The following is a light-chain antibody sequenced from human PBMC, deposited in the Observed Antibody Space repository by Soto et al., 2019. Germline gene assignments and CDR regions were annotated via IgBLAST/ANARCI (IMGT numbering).Light chain of an antibody. CDR2: DVS. J-gene: IGLJ1*01. CDR3: SSYTSRSTYV. Sequence: QSVLTQPASVSGAPGQSIAISCTGTSSDVGGYNYVSWYQHHPGKAPKLMVYDVSNRPSGVSNRFSGSKSGNTASLTISGLQAEDEADYYCSSYTSRSTYVFGTGNKVTVL. V-gene: IGLV2-14*03. CDR1: SSDVGGYNY.